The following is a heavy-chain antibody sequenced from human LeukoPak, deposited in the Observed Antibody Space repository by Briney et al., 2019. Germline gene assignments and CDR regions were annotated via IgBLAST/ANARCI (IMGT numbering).Heavy chain of an antibody. Sequence: GGSLSLACAASGFTFADYAMHWVRQAPGKGLEWVSGISWNSGSIGYADSVKGRFTISRDNAKNSLYLQMNSLRAEDTALYYCAKGGADSSGYSLNWFDPWGQGTLVTVSS. CDR3: AKGGADSSGYSLNWFDP. V-gene: IGHV3-9*01. D-gene: IGHD3-22*01. CDR2: ISWNSGSI. CDR1: GFTFADYA. J-gene: IGHJ5*02.